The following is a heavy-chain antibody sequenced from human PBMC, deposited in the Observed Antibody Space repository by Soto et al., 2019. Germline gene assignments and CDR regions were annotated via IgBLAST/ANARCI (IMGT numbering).Heavy chain of an antibody. CDR2: ISAYNDNT. CDR3: AREGYYYGSGSYSPPRYYGMDV. CDR1: GYTFTNYG. V-gene: IGHV1-18*01. J-gene: IGHJ6*02. D-gene: IGHD3-10*01. Sequence: QIQLVQSGAEVKKAGASVKVSCKASGYTFTNYGISWVRQALGQGLEWMGWISAYNDNTNYAQKFQGRVTLTTDTSTRTAHMELRSPTSDHTAVYYCAREGYYYGSGSYSPPRYYGMDVWGQGTTVTVFS.